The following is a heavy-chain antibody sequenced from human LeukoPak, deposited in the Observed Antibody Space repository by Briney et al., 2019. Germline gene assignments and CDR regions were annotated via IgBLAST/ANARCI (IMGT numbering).Heavy chain of an antibody. D-gene: IGHD3-9*01. V-gene: IGHV4-61*02. J-gene: IGHJ3*02. CDR3: ARDLRYFDWLLSDAFDI. CDR1: GGSISSSSYY. CDR2: IYTSGST. Sequence: SETLSLTCTVSGGSISSSSYYWGWIRQPAGKGLEWIGRIYTSGSTNYNPSLKSRVTMSVDTSKNQFSLKLSSVTAADTAVYYCARDLRYFDWLLSDAFDIWGQGTMVTVSS.